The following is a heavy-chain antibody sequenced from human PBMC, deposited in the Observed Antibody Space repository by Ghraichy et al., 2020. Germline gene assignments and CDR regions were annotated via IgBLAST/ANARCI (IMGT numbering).Heavy chain of an antibody. CDR1: GGSISSYY. CDR3: ARRTTVTTFDY. CDR2: IYYSGST. Sequence: SETLSLTCTVSGGSISSYYWSWIRQPPGKGLEWIGYIYYSGSTNYNPSLKSRVTILVDTSKNQFSLKLSSVTAADTAVYYCARRTTVTTFDYWGQGTLVTVSS. D-gene: IGHD4-17*01. V-gene: IGHV4-59*01. J-gene: IGHJ4*02.